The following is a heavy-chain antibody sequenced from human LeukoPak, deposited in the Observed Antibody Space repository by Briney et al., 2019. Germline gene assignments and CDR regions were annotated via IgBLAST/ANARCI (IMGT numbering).Heavy chain of an antibody. Sequence: ASVKVSCKASGYTFSSYTISWVRQAAGQGLEWMGGIIPIFGTANYAQKFQGRVTITADESTSTAYMELSSLRSEDTAVYYCARQFDGGSSWFGWFDPWGQGTLVTVTS. V-gene: IGHV1-69*13. CDR3: ARQFDGGSSWFGWFDP. CDR1: GYTFSSYT. J-gene: IGHJ5*02. CDR2: IIPIFGTA. D-gene: IGHD6-13*01.